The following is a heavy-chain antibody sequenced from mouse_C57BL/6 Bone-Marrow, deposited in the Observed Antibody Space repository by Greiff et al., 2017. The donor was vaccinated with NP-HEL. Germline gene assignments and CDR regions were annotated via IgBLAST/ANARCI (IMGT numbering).Heavy chain of an antibody. D-gene: IGHD1-1*01. CDR3: ARGGIYYYGSSPFDY. J-gene: IGHJ2*01. V-gene: IGHV1-80*01. Sequence: QVQLQQSGAELVKPGASVKISCKASGYAFSSYWMNWVKQRPGKGLEWIGQIYPGDGDTNYNGKFKGKATLTADKSSSTAYMQLSSLTSEDSAVYFCARGGIYYYGSSPFDYWGQGTTLTVSS. CDR2: IYPGDGDT. CDR1: GYAFSSYW.